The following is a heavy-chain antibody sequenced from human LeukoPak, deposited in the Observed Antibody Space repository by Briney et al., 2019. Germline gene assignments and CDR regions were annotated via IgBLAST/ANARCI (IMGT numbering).Heavy chain of an antibody. V-gene: IGHV3-23*01. CDR3: AKRGSGSYYYYMDV. Sequence: GGSLILSCAASAFTFSSYAISCVRQAPGKGLEWGSAISGSGGSTYYADYVKGRFTISRDNSKNTLYLQMNSLRAEDTAVYYCAKRGSGSYYYYMDVWGKGTTVTVSS. CDR2: ISGSGGST. D-gene: IGHD6-19*01. CDR1: AFTFSSYA. J-gene: IGHJ6*03.